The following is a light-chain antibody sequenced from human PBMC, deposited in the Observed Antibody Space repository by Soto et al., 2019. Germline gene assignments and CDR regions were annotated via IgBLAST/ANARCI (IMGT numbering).Light chain of an antibody. J-gene: IGLJ2*01. CDR2: EVS. Sequence: QSALTQPASVSGSPGQSITISCTGTSSDVGGYNYVSWYQQHPGKAPKLMIYEVSNRPSGVSNRFSGSKSGNTASLTISGLQAEDEADYYCSSYTSSSTLGVVFGGWTQLTVL. V-gene: IGLV2-14*01. CDR3: SSYTSSSTLGVV. CDR1: SSDVGGYNY.